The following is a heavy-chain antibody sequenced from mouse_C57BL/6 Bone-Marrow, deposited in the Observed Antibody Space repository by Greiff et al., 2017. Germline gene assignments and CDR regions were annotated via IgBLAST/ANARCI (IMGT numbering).Heavy chain of an antibody. CDR2: IWSGGST. CDR3: ARTYDYDDEGLFDD. D-gene: IGHD2-4*01. CDR1: GFSFTSYG. J-gene: IGHJ2*01. Sequence: VQLQQSGPGLVQPSQSLSITCTVSGFSFTSYGVHWVRQSPGKGLEWLGVIWSGGSTDYNAAFISRLSISRDNSKSQVFFKMNSLQADDTAIYYCARTYDYDDEGLFDDWGQGTTLTVSS. V-gene: IGHV2-2*01.